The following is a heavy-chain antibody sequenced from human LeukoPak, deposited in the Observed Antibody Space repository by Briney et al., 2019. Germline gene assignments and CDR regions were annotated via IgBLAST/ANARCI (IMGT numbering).Heavy chain of an antibody. CDR1: GGSFSGYY. CDR3: ARSIPGRSIDY. D-gene: IGHD6-6*01. CDR2: INHSGST. Sequence: PSETLSLTCAVYGGSFSGYYWSWIRQPPGKGLEWIGEINHSGSTNYNPSLKSRVTISVDTSKNQFSLKLSSVTAADTAVYYCARSIPGRSIDYWGQGTLVTVSS. J-gene: IGHJ4*02. V-gene: IGHV4-34*01.